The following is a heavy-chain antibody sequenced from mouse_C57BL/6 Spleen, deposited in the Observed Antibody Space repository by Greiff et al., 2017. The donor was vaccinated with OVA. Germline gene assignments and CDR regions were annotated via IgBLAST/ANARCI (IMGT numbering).Heavy chain of an antibody. Sequence: QVQLQQPGAELVMPGASVKLSCKASGYTFTSYWMHWVKQRPGQGLEWIGEIDPSDSYTNYNQKFKGKSTLTVDKSSSTAYLQLSSLTSEDAAVDYRATGTGAMDYWGQGTSVTVSS. CDR1: GYTFTSYW. J-gene: IGHJ4*01. D-gene: IGHD4-1*01. V-gene: IGHV1-69*01. CDR3: ATGTGAMDY. CDR2: IDPSDSYT.